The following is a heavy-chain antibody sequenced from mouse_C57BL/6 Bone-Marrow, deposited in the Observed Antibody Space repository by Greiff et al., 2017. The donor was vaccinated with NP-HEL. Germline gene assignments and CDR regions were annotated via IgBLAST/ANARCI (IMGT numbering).Heavy chain of an antibody. J-gene: IGHJ1*03. CDR2: INYDGSST. Sequence: EVMLVESEGGLVQPGSSMKLSCTASGFTFSDYYMAWVRQVPEKGLEWVANINYDGSSTYYLDSLKSRFIISRDNAKNILYLQMSSLKSEDTATYYCARGKDFDVWGTGTTVTVSS. V-gene: IGHV5-16*01. CDR3: ARGKDFDV. CDR1: GFTFSDYY.